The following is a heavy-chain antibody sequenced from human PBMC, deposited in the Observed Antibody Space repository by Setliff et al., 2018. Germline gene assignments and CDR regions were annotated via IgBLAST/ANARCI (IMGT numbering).Heavy chain of an antibody. CDR3: ATPGFCSAGSCYSFDD. CDR1: GGGGSFSAYY. CDR2: ISPGGST. J-gene: IGHJ4*02. Sequence: PSETLSLTCGVSGGGGSFSAYYWSWIRQPPGKGLEWIGEISPGGSTIYNPSLRSRVTMSVDTAKNRFSLNLTSVTAADTAVYYCATPGFCSAGSCYSFDDWGQGALVTVPQ. D-gene: IGHD6-19*01. V-gene: IGHV4-34*01.